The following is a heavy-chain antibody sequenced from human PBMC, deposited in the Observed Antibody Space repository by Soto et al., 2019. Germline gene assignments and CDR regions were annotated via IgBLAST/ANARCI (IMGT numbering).Heavy chain of an antibody. V-gene: IGHV3-23*01. CDR1: GFIFRTHA. CDR3: AKRPDYDFIDY. J-gene: IGHJ4*02. Sequence: EVQLLESGGGLVQPGGSLRVSCAASGFIFRTHAMSWVRQAPGKGLEWVSVISGSGGSTYYADSVKGRFTISRDNSKNTLYLQMNSLRAEDTAVYYCAKRPDYDFIDYWGQGTLVTVSS. CDR2: ISGSGGST. D-gene: IGHD4-17*01.